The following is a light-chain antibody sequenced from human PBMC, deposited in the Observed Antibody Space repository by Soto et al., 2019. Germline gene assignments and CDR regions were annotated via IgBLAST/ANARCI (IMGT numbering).Light chain of an antibody. J-gene: IGLJ1*01. Sequence: QSVLTQPASVSGSPGQSITISCTGTSSDIGVYDFVSWYQHHPGKAPRLIIYEVVQRPSGVPDRFSGSKSGNTAPLTVSGLQAADEADYFCKSYAGSNTYVFGSGTKVTVL. CDR1: SSDIGVYDF. V-gene: IGLV2-8*01. CDR3: KSYAGSNTYV. CDR2: EVV.